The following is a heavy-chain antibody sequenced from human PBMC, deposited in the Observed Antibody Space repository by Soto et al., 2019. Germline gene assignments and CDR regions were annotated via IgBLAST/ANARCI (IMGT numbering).Heavy chain of an antibody. V-gene: IGHV1-69*12. CDR3: ARGSDYDSSGYYSSWFDP. J-gene: IGHJ5*02. D-gene: IGHD3-22*01. Sequence: QVQLVQSGAEVKKPGSSVKVSCKASGGTFSSYAISWVRQAPGQGLEWMGGIIPIFGTANYAQKFQGRVTITEDEATSRAYMELSSLRSEDTAVYYCARGSDYDSSGYYSSWFDPWGQGTLVTVSS. CDR1: GGTFSSYA. CDR2: IIPIFGTA.